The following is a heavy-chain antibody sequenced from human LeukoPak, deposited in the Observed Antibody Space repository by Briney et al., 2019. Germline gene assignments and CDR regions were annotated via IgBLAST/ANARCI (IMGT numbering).Heavy chain of an antibody. CDR2: INHSGST. J-gene: IGHJ4*02. CDR1: GGSFSGYY. V-gene: IGHV4-34*01. D-gene: IGHD3-16*01. CDR3: ARARGRYAYYFDY. Sequence: SETLSLTCAVYGGSFSGYYWSWIRQPPGKGLEWIGEINHSGSTNYNPSLKSRVTISVDTSKNQFSLKLSSVTAADTAVYYCARARGRYAYYFDYWGQRTLVTVSS.